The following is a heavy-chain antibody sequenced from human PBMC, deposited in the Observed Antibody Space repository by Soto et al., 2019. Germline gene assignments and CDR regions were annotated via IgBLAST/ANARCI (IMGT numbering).Heavy chain of an antibody. V-gene: IGHV2-5*02. CDR1: GFSLSTSGVS. CDR3: AHTTTGTTFGAFDI. D-gene: IGHD1-1*01. J-gene: IGHJ3*02. Sequence: ITLKESGPTLVKPTQTLTLTCTFSGFSLSTSGVSVGWIRQPPGKALEWLALIYWDDDKLYSPSLESRLSITKDTSKNQVVLTMTNMDPVDTATYYCAHTTTGTTFGAFDIWGQGTMVTVSS. CDR2: IYWDDDK.